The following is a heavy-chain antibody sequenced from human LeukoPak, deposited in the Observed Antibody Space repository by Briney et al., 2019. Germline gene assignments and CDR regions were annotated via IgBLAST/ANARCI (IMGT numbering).Heavy chain of an antibody. CDR1: GFTFSNNA. CDR2: ISNDGGRT. J-gene: IGHJ4*02. V-gene: IGHV3-23*01. CDR3: AREGPGIPSRSTTFDY. D-gene: IGHD3-16*02. Sequence: QSGGSLRLSCAASGFTFSNNAMSWVRQAPGKGLEWVSAISNDGGRTYYADSVKGRFTISRDDSKNTLYLEMNSLRAEDTAVYFCAREGPGIPSRSTTFDYWGQGTLVTVSS.